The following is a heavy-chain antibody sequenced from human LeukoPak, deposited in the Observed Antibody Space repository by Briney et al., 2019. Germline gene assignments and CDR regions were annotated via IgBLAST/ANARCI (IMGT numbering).Heavy chain of an antibody. CDR2: INPSGGFI. Sequence: ASVKVSCKASGYSFSTHWMHWVRQAPGQGLEWMGIINPSGGFISYAQKLQGRVTVTRDMSTSTVYMELSNLRSEDTAVYYCARDSEDTTMGPGYWSQGTLVTVSS. J-gene: IGHJ4*02. CDR3: ARDSEDTTMGPGY. D-gene: IGHD5-18*01. V-gene: IGHV1-46*01. CDR1: GYSFSTHW.